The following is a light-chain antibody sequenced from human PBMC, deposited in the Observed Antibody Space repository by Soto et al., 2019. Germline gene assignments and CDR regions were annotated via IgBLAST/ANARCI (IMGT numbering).Light chain of an antibody. J-gene: IGKJ3*01. V-gene: IGKV1-33*01. CDR3: QQYDNIPPT. Sequence: DIQMTQSPSSLSASVGDRVTITCQASQDISNYLNWYQQKPGKAPKLLIYDASNLETGVPSRFSGSVSGTDFTFTISSLQTEDIATYYCQQYDNIPPTFGPGTKVDIK. CDR2: DAS. CDR1: QDISNY.